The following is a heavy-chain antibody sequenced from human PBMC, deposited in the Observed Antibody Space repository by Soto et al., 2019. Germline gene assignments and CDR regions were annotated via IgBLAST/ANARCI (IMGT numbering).Heavy chain of an antibody. CDR3: ANQGEYYGSGSYPVDY. D-gene: IGHD3-10*01. Sequence: EVQLLESGGGLVQPGGSLRLSCAASGFTFSSYAMSWVRQAPGKGLEWVSLISDSGTYTYYADSVKGRFTISRDNSKNTLYLQMNSLRVEDTAVYYCANQGEYYGSGSYPVDYWGQGTLVTVSS. CDR2: ISDSGTYT. V-gene: IGHV3-23*01. J-gene: IGHJ4*02. CDR1: GFTFSSYA.